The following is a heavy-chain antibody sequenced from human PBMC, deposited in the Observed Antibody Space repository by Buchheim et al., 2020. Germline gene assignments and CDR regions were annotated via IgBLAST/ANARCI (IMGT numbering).Heavy chain of an antibody. J-gene: IGHJ6*02. CDR3: ARGIAAAGTLKSYYYYYGMDV. D-gene: IGHD6-13*01. V-gene: IGHV1-69*04. CDR2: IIPILGIA. CDR1: GGTFSSYV. Sequence: QVQLVQSGAEVKKPGSSVKVSCKASGGTFSSYVISWVRQAPGQGLEWMGRIIPILGIANYAQKFQGRVTITADKSTSTAYMELSSLRSEDTAVYYCARGIAAAGTLKSYYYYYGMDVWGQGTT.